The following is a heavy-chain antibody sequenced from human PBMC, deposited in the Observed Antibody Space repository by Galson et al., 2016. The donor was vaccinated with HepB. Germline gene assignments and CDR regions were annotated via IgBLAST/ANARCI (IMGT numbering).Heavy chain of an antibody. V-gene: IGHV3-23*01. CDR1: GFTFSSYV. CDR2: LNDGGERT. D-gene: IGHD3-16*01. CDR3: TRRTGGSPDY. Sequence: SLRLSCAASGFTFSSYVMTWVRQAPGKGLEWVAALNDGGERTDYADSVKGRSIISRDNTKNTVYLQMNSLRVEDTAIYYCTRRTGGSPDYWGQGTLVAVSS. J-gene: IGHJ4*02.